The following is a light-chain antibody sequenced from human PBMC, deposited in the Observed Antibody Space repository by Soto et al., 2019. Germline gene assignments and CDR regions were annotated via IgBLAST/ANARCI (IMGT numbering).Light chain of an antibody. Sequence: EIVLTQSPGTLSLSPGERATLSCRASQTVSRDYLAWYHQRPGQAPRLLIYGASSRATGIPDRFSGSGSGTDFTLTISRLEPEDFAVYHCQQYGNSPPTVGQGTKVDIK. J-gene: IGKJ1*01. CDR2: GAS. CDR3: QQYGNSPPT. CDR1: QTVSRDY. V-gene: IGKV3-20*01.